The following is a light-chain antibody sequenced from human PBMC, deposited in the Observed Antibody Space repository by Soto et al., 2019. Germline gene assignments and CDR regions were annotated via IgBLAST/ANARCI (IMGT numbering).Light chain of an antibody. V-gene: IGKV3-20*01. Sequence: ETVLTQSPGTLSLSPGERATLSCRASQTIRSNCLAWYRQTPGQAPRLLIYGASNRATGIPDRFSGSGSGTDFTLIISRLEPEDFALYYCQQYGSSPWTFGQGTKVEIK. CDR3: QQYGSSPWT. CDR1: QTIRSNC. J-gene: IGKJ1*01. CDR2: GAS.